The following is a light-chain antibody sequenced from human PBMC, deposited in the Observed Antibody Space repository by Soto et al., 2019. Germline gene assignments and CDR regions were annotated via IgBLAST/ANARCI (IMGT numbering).Light chain of an antibody. CDR1: SSDIGSYNY. V-gene: IGLV2-14*01. CDR3: SSYTTSDSLV. J-gene: IGLJ2*01. CDR2: DVS. Sequence: QSALTQPASVSGSPGQSITISCTGTSSDIGSYNYISWYQQHPGKAPKLMIYDVSNRPSGVSDRFSGSKSGNTASLTISGLHDEDEADYYCSSYTTSDSLVFGGGTKLTVL.